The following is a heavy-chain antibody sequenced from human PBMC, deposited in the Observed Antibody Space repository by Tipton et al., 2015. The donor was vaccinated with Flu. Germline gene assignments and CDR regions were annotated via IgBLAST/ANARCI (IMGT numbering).Heavy chain of an antibody. V-gene: IGHV4-34*01. CDR3: ARVYSDDYGASRWFDP. D-gene: IGHD4-17*01. Sequence: TLSLTCAVYGGSFSGYYWSWIRQPPGKGLEWIGEINHSGSTNYNPSLKSRVTISVDTSKNQFSLKLSSVTAADTAVYYCARVYSDDYGASRWFDPWGQGTLVTVSS. J-gene: IGHJ5*02. CDR1: GGSFSGYY. CDR2: INHSGST.